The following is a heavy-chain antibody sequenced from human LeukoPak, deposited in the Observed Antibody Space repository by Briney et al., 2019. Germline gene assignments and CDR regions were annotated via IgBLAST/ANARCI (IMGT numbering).Heavy chain of an antibody. V-gene: IGHV1-69*04. CDR2: IIPILGIA. CDR3: ARDAWGYISFDY. D-gene: IGHD5-24*01. CDR1: GGTFSSYA. Sequence: SVKVSCKASGGTFSSYAISWVRQAPGQGLEWMGRIIPILGIANYAQKFQGRVTITADKSTSTAYMEQSSLRSEDTAVYYCARDAWGYISFDYWGQGTLVTVSS. J-gene: IGHJ4*02.